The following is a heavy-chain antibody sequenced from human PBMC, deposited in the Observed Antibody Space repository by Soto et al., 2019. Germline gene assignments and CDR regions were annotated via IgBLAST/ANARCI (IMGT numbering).Heavy chain of an antibody. CDR2: IIPIFGTA. CDR3: ARHISNFRYYYYAMDV. D-gene: IGHD4-4*01. J-gene: IGHJ6*02. Sequence: SVKVSCKASGGTFSSYAISWVRQAPGQGLEWMGGIIPIFGTANYAQKFQGRVTITADESTSTAYMELSSLGSEDTAVYYCARHISNFRYYYYAMDVWGQGTTVTVSS. V-gene: IGHV1-69*13. CDR1: GGTFSSYA.